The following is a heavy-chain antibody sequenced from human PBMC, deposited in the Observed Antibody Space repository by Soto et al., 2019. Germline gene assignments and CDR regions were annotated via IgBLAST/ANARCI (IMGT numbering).Heavy chain of an antibody. Sequence: GGSLRLSCAASGFTFSSYGMHWVRQAPGKGLEWVAVISYDGSNKYYADSVKGRFTISRDNSKNTLYLQMNSLRAEDTAVYYCARNTPPTTIFGVVIIPRPEYYYYYGMDVWGQGTTVTVSS. CDR2: ISYDGSNK. D-gene: IGHD3-3*01. V-gene: IGHV3-30*03. CDR3: ARNTPPTTIFGVVIIPRPEYYYYYGMDV. CDR1: GFTFSSYG. J-gene: IGHJ6*02.